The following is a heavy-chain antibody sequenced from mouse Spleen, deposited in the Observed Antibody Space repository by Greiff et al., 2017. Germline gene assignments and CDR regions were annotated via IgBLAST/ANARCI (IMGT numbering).Heavy chain of an antibody. D-gene: IGHD4-1*02. V-gene: IGHV5-16*01. CDR1: GFTFSDYY. Sequence: EVQVVESEGGLVQPGSSMKLSCTASGFTFSDYYMAWVRQVPEKGLEWVANINYDGSSTYYLDSLKSRFIISRDNAKNILYLQMSSLKSEDTATYYCARDGQLGFDYWGQGTTLTVSS. CDR3: ARDGQLGFDY. CDR2: INYDGSST. J-gene: IGHJ2*01.